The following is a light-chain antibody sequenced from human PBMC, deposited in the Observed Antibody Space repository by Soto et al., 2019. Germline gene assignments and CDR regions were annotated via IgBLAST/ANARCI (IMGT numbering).Light chain of an antibody. CDR2: DVN. V-gene: IGLV2-14*01. CDR3: SSYAGVSGV. J-gene: IGLJ3*02. CDR1: SSDVGGYNY. Sequence: QSALTQPASVSGSPGQSITISCTGTSSDVGGYNYVSWYQHHPGKAPKLLIYDVNNRPSGVSDRFSGSKSGNTASLTISGLQTEDEADYYCSSYAGVSGVFGGGTKLTVL.